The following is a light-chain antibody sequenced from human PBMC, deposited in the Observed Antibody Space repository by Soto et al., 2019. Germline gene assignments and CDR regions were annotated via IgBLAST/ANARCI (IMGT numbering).Light chain of an antibody. CDR3: QHYTTYSGT. CDR1: QSISTW. Sequence: DIHMTLSPATLSASVGDRVTITCRASQSISTWLAWYQQKPGKAPKLLIYWASSLESGVPSRFSGSGSGTEFTLTISSLQPDDFATYYCQHYTTYSGTFGPGTKVDIK. V-gene: IGKV1-5*03. CDR2: WAS. J-gene: IGKJ3*01.